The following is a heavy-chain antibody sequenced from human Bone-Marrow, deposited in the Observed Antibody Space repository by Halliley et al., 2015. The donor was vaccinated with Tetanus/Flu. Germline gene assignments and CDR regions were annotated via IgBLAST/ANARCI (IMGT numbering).Heavy chain of an antibody. CDR1: GFSFTTYA. J-gene: IGHJ4*02. CDR3: AKDPHFSGSNNNKFFDY. V-gene: IGHV3-23*01. CDR2: IDGSGTAT. D-gene: IGHD6-19*01. Sequence: AASGFSFTTYAINWVRQAPGKGLEWVSAIDGSGTATQYVDSVRGRFTISRDNSKNTVHLQMNSLRAEDTAVYFCAKDPHFSGSNNNKFFDYWGQGTLVTVSS.